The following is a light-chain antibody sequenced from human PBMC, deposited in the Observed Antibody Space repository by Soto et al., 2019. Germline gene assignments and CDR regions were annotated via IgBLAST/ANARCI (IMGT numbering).Light chain of an antibody. V-gene: IGKV3-20*01. J-gene: IGKJ1*01. CDR1: QSVSSSH. CDR2: GAS. Sequence: EIVLTQSPGTLSLSPGERATFSCRASQSVSSSHIAWYQQKRGQAPRRLIYGASIRATGIPDRFSGSGSGTDFTLTISRLEPEDFELYYCQQYHTSPLTLGQGTKVDI. CDR3: QQYHTSPLT.